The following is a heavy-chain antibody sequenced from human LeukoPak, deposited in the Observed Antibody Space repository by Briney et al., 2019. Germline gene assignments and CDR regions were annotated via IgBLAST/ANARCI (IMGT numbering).Heavy chain of an antibody. D-gene: IGHD3-3*01. J-gene: IGHJ5*02. CDR2: MSPDDGFT. CDR1: ADTLSGDD. CDR3: ATESAITISGVVFHYFDP. V-gene: IGHV1-8*01. Sequence: ASVKVTCKSSADTLSGDDVHWVRQAPGQGLEWLGWMSPDDGFTGYAQDFQGRLTMTTDTTINTVFMELSGLKSEDTAVYYCATESAITISGVVFHYFDPWGQGTLVPVSS.